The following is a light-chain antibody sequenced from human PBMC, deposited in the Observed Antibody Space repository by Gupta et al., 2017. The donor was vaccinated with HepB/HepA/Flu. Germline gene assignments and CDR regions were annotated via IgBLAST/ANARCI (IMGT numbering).Light chain of an antibody. Sequence: DIVMTQSPDSLAVSLGERATINCKSSQSVLKNSNNKNYLAWYQQKPGQPPKLLIDWASTRKSGVPDRFSGSGSGTDFTLTISSLQAEDVALYHCQQEDCGSKSFGQGTKVEIK. CDR3: QQEDCGSKS. V-gene: IGKV4-1*01. CDR1: QSVLKNSNNKNY. J-gene: IGKJ1*01. CDR2: WAS.